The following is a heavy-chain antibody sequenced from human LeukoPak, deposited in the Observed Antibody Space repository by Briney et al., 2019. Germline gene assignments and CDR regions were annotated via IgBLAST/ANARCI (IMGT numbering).Heavy chain of an antibody. CDR3: ARDSGFWTFDP. D-gene: IGHD3/OR15-3a*01. J-gene: IGHJ5*02. V-gene: IGHV4-61*02. Sequence: SETLSLTCTVSGGSISSGSDYWSWIRQSAGKGLEWIGRVYSSGSANYNPSLKSRLTMAVDTSKNQISLKLTSVTAADTAVYYCARDSGFWTFDPWGQGALVTVSS. CDR2: VYSSGSA. CDR1: GGSISSGSDY.